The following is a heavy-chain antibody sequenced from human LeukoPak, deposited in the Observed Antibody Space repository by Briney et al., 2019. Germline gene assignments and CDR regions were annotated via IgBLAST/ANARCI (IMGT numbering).Heavy chain of an antibody. J-gene: IGHJ4*02. Sequence: GGSLRLSCGASGLTFSSYAMSWVRQAPGKGLEWVSSISSSSSYVYYADSVKGRFTISRDNAKNSLYLQMNSLRAEDTAVYYCARDSHDLGLDWGQGTLVTVSS. CDR3: ARDSHDLGLD. CDR1: GLTFSSYA. CDR2: ISSSSSYV. D-gene: IGHD7-27*01. V-gene: IGHV3-21*01.